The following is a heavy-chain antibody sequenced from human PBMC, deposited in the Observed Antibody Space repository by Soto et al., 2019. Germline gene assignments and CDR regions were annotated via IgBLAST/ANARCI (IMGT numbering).Heavy chain of an antibody. D-gene: IGHD2-21*02. CDR2: IYPGDSDT. CDR3: ATRAYCGGDCYSDYYGMDV. Sequence: GESLKISCKGSGYSFTSYWIGWVRQMPGKGLEWMGIIYPGDSDTRYSPSFQGQVTISADKSISTAYLQWSSLKASDTAMYYCATRAYCGGDCYSDYYGMDVWGQGTTVTVSS. J-gene: IGHJ6*02. V-gene: IGHV5-51*01. CDR1: GYSFTSYW.